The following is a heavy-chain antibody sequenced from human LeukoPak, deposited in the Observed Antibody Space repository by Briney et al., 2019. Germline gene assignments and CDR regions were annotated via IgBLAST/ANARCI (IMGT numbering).Heavy chain of an antibody. J-gene: IGHJ5*02. Sequence: SETLSLTCTVSGGSISSYYWSWIRQPAGKGLEWIGRIYTSGSTNYNPSLKSRVTMSVDTSKNQFSLKLSSVTAADTAVYYCARALGGYRSRSYNWFDPWGHGTLVTVSS. D-gene: IGHD6-13*01. V-gene: IGHV4-4*07. CDR2: IYTSGST. CDR1: GGSISSYY. CDR3: ARALGGYRSRSYNWFDP.